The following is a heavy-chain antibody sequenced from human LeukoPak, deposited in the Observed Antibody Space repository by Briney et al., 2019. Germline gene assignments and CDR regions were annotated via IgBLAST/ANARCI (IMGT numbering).Heavy chain of an antibody. Sequence: ASVKVSCKASGYTFTSYGISWVRQAPGQGLEWMGWISAYNGNTNYAQKLQGRVTMTTDTSTSTAYMELRSLRSDDTAVYYCARDPLVVVAATYYYYYGMDDWGQGTTVTVSS. J-gene: IGHJ6*02. D-gene: IGHD2-15*01. V-gene: IGHV1-18*01. CDR2: ISAYNGNT. CDR1: GYTFTSYG. CDR3: ARDPLVVVAATYYYYYGMDD.